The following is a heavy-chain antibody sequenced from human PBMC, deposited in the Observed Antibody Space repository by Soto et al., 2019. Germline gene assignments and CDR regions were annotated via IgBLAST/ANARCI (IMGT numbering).Heavy chain of an antibody. V-gene: IGHV1-69*13. CDR2: IIPIFGTA. Sequence: SVKVSCKASGGTFSSYAISWVRQAPGQGLEWMGGIIPIFGTASYAQKFQGRVTITADESTSTAYMELSSLRSEDTAVYYCARVHPRRYDILTGYLPGYFDYWGQGTLVTVSS. J-gene: IGHJ4*02. CDR1: GGTFSSYA. CDR3: ARVHPRRYDILTGYLPGYFDY. D-gene: IGHD3-9*01.